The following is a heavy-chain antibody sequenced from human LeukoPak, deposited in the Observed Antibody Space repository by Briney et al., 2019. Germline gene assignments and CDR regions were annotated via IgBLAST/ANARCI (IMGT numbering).Heavy chain of an antibody. CDR3: AKELTTERTPGVDS. Sequence: GVSLRLSCAASGFTFSTYSMNWVRQAPGKGLEWVSYISSSSSNIYYADSVKGRFTISRDNAKKSLYLQVNSLRAEDTAVYFCAKELTTERTPGVDSWGQGTLVTVSS. D-gene: IGHD4-17*01. CDR2: ISSSSSNI. CDR1: GFTFSTYS. J-gene: IGHJ4*02. V-gene: IGHV3-48*01.